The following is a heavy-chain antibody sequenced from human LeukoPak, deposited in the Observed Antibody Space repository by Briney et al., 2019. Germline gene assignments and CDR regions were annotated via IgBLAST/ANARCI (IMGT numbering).Heavy chain of an antibody. CDR2: IYCHSAII. CDR3: ARSPMIRGVITHFDS. CDR1: GFTFSIYN. V-gene: IGHV3-48*01. J-gene: IGHJ5*01. D-gene: IGHD3-10*01. Sequence: GGSLRLSCAASGFTFSIYNMNWVRQAPGKGLEWVSHIYCHSAIIYYADSVKGRFTVSRDNAKNSLYLQMNSLRAEDTAVYYCARSPMIRGVITHFDSWGQGTLVTVSS.